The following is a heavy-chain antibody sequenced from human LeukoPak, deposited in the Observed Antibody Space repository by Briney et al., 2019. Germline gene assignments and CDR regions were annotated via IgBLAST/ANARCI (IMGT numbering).Heavy chain of an antibody. J-gene: IGHJ4*02. V-gene: IGHV3-9*01. Sequence: GGSLRLSCAASGFTFDDYAMHWVRQAPGKGLEWVSGISWNSGSIGYADSVKGRFTISRDNSKNTLYLQMNSLRAEDTAVYYCAKDHYGSLDYWGQGTLVTVSS. CDR3: AKDHYGSLDY. D-gene: IGHD4-17*01. CDR2: ISWNSGSI. CDR1: GFTFDDYA.